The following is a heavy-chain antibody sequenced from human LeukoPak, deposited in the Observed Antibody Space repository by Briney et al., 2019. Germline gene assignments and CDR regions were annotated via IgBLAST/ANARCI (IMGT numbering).Heavy chain of an antibody. V-gene: IGHV1-2*02. D-gene: IGHD2-15*01. CDR1: GDTFTSHN. CDR3: ARGPPVYCSGGSCYYYYYYGMDV. Sequence: ASVKVSCKASGDTFTSHNIHWMRQAPGQGLELMGWIIPNRGGTDYAQKFQGRVTMTADKSTSTAYMELSRLRSEDTAVYYCARGPPVYCSGGSCYYYYYYGMDVWGQGTTVTVSS. CDR2: IIPNRGGT. J-gene: IGHJ6*02.